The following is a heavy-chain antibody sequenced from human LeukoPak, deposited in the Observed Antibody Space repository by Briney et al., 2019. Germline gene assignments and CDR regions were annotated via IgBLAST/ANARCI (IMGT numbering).Heavy chain of an antibody. D-gene: IGHD4-17*01. CDR2: IYSDGTT. J-gene: IGHJ4*02. Sequence: PGGFLRLSCAVSGFSVSRNYMSWVRQAPGKGLEWVSLIYSDGTTYYADSVKGRFTISKDNSKNTLYLQMNSLRGEDTAIYYCARDFGDSERGFDYWGQGTPVTVSS. CDR3: ARDFGDSERGFDY. CDR1: GFSVSRNY. V-gene: IGHV3-53*01.